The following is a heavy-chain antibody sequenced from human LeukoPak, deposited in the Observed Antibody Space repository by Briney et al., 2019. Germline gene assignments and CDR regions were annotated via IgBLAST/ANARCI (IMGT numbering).Heavy chain of an antibody. D-gene: IGHD6-13*01. Sequence: SETLSLTCTVSGGSISSYYWSWIRQPPGKGLEWIGEINHSGSTNYNPSLKSRVTISVDTSKNRFSLKLSSVTAADTAVYYCARSSSWPSDWGQGTLVTVSS. CDR2: INHSGST. J-gene: IGHJ4*02. V-gene: IGHV4-34*01. CDR1: GGSISSYY. CDR3: ARSSSWPSD.